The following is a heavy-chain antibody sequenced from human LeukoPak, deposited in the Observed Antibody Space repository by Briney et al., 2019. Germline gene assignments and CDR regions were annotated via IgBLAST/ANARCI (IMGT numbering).Heavy chain of an antibody. CDR3: ARSRVRGDFDY. Sequence: SETLSLTCTVSGGSISSGGYYWSWIRQHPGKGLEWIGYIYYSGSTYYNPSLKSRVTISVDTSKNQFSLKLSSVTAADTAVYYCARSRVRGDFDYWGQGTLVTVSS. CDR2: IYYSGST. D-gene: IGHD3-10*01. CDR1: GGSISSGGYY. J-gene: IGHJ4*02. V-gene: IGHV4-31*03.